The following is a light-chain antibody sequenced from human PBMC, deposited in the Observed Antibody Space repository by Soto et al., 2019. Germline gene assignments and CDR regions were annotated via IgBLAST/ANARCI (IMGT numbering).Light chain of an antibody. CDR3: AAWDDSLIGRV. V-gene: IGLV1-47*01. CDR1: SSNIGSNY. J-gene: IGLJ3*02. CDR2: RNN. Sequence: QSVLTQPPSASGTPGQRVTISCSGSSSNIGSNYVYWYQQLPGTAPKLLIYRNNQRPSGVPDRFSGAKSGTSASLAISWLRSDDEADYYCAAWDDSLIGRVFGGGTKLTVL.